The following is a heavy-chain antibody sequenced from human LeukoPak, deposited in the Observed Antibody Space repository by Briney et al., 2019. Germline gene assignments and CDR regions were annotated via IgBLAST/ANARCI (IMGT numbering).Heavy chain of an antibody. D-gene: IGHD3-10*01. V-gene: IGHV3-11*06. CDR3: AQARGSGSYPFGY. Sequence: GGSLRLSCAASGFTFSDYYMSWIRQAPGEGLEWVSYISSSSSYTNYADSVKGRFTISRDNAKNSLYLQMNSLRAEDTAVYYCAQARGSGSYPFGYWGQGTLVTVSS. CDR1: GFTFSDYY. J-gene: IGHJ4*02. CDR2: ISSSSSYT.